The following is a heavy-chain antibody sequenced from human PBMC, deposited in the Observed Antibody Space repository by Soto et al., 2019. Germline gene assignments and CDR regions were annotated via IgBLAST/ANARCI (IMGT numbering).Heavy chain of an antibody. Sequence: PSETLSLTCTVSGGSISSYYWSWIRQPPGKGLEWIGYIYYSGSTNYNPSLKSRVTISVDTSKNQFSPKLSSVTAADTAVYYCAGGHSSSSGYYYYYYMDVWGKGTTVTVSS. D-gene: IGHD6-6*01. V-gene: IGHV4-59*01. J-gene: IGHJ6*03. CDR3: AGGHSSSSGYYYYYYMDV. CDR2: IYYSGST. CDR1: GGSISSYY.